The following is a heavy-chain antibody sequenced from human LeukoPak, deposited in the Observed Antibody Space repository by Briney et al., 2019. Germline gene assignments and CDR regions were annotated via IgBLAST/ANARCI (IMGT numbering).Heavy chain of an antibody. CDR2: IVVGSGNT. CDR3: ARDGSGSLNFDY. Sequence: SVKVSCKASGFTFTSSAMRWVRQARGRRLEWIGWIVVGSGNTNYAQKFQERVTITRDMSISTAYMELSRLRSDDTAVYYCARDGSGSLNFDYWGQGTLVTVSS. D-gene: IGHD3-10*01. V-gene: IGHV1-58*02. J-gene: IGHJ4*02. CDR1: GFTFTSSA.